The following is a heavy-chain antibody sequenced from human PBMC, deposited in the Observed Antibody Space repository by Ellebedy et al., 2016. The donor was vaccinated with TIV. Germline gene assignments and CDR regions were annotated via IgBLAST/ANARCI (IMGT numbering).Heavy chain of an antibody. J-gene: IGHJ4*02. D-gene: IGHD2-21*02. CDR3: ARGFTVVVVTAIGF. Sequence: AASVKVSCKASGYTFTNYYMHWVRQAPGQGLEWMGMINPSGGSASYAQKFQGRLTMTMDTSTSTVYMELSSLRSDDTAVYYCARGFTVVVVTAIGFWGQGTLVTVSS. CDR1: GYTFTNYY. CDR2: INPSGGSA. V-gene: IGHV1-46*01.